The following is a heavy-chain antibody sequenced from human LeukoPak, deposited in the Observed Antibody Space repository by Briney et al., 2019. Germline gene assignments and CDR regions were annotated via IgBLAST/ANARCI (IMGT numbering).Heavy chain of an antibody. V-gene: IGHV3-9*01. CDR3: AKETDLYGSGRPKVFGY. D-gene: IGHD3-10*01. CDR2: INWNSGGI. CDR1: GFTFDDYA. Sequence: GGSLRLSCAASGFTFDDYAMHWVRQAPGKGLEWVSGINWNSGGIAYADSLKGRFTISRDNAKNSLYLQMNSLRAEDTALYYCAKETDLYGSGRPKVFGYWGQGTLVTVSS. J-gene: IGHJ4*02.